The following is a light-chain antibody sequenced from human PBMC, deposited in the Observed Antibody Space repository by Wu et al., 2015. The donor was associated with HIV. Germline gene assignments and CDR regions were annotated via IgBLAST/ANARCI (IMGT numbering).Light chain of an antibody. J-gene: IGKJ1*01. CDR1: RSVSSSY. Sequence: EIVLTQSPAALSISPGERATLSCRASRSVSSSYLAWYQQKPGQAPRLLIYGASSRATGIPDRFSGSGSGTDFTLTISRLEPEDFAVYYCQQYGSSPQTFGQGTKVEIK. V-gene: IGKV3-20*01. CDR2: GAS. CDR3: QQYGSSPQT.